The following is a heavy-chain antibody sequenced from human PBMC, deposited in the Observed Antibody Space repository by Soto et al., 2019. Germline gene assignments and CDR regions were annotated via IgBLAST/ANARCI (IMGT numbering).Heavy chain of an antibody. V-gene: IGHV3-30-3*01. CDR1: GFTFSSYA. CDR2: ISFDGSNK. CDR3: ARGPSSLTRFDY. D-gene: IGHD2-2*01. J-gene: IGHJ4*02. Sequence: GGSLRLSCAASGFTFSSYAMKWVRQAPGKGLEWVVVISFDGSNKYYADSVKGRFTISRDNSKNTLYLQMNSLRAEDTAVYFCARGPSSLTRFDYWGQGTLVTISS.